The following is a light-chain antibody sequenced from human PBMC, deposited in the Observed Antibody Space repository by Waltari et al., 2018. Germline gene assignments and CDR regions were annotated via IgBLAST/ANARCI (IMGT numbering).Light chain of an antibody. V-gene: IGKV3-11*01. CDR3: QQRSSLLPVT. J-gene: IGKJ4*01. Sequence: EIVLTQSPGTVSLSPGERATLPCRASQNVDNYVAWYQQRPGQTPKLLIYDASNRATGVPARFSGSGSGTDFTLTISGLEPEDFAVYYYQQRSSLLPVTFGGGTKVEIK. CDR2: DAS. CDR1: QNVDNY.